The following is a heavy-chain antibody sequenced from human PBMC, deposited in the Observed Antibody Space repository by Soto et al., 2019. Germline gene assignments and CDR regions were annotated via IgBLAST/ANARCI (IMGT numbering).Heavy chain of an antibody. CDR1: GSSISSGGYY. V-gene: IGHV4-31*03. CDR3: ASTVVVAATSFWFDP. CDR2: IYYSGST. Sequence: TLSLTCTVSGSSISSGGYYWSWIRQHPEKGMEWIGYIYYSGSTYYNPSLKSRVTISVDTSKNQLSLKLSSVTAADTALYYCASTVVVAATSFWFDPWGQGTLVTVSS. D-gene: IGHD2-15*01. J-gene: IGHJ5*02.